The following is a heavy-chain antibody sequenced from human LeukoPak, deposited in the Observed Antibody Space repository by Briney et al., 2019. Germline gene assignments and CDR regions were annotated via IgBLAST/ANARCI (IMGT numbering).Heavy chain of an antibody. CDR2: FDPEDSET. CDR1: GYTLTELS. D-gene: IGHD5-18*01. CDR3: ATEVGGYSYGSDAFDI. J-gene: IGHJ3*02. V-gene: IGHV1-24*01. Sequence: ASVKVSCKVSGYTLTELSMHWVRQAPGKGLEWMGGFDPEDSETIYAQKFQGRVTMTEDTSTDTAYMELSSLRSEDTAVYYCATEVGGYSYGSDAFDIWGQGTMVTVSS.